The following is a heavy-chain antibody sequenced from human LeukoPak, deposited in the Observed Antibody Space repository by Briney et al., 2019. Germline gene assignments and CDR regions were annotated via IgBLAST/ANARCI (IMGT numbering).Heavy chain of an antibody. Sequence: SETLSLTCTVSGGSNSSYYWICVRQFPGKGLEWIGYIYYSGSTNYNPSLKSRVTMSLYTSKNQFSLKLSSVTAADTALYYCARDLFVEAAQLWGQGTLVTVSS. CDR1: GGSNSSYY. CDR2: IYYSGST. V-gene: IGHV4-59*01. D-gene: IGHD6-13*01. CDR3: ARDLFVEAAQL. J-gene: IGHJ1*01.